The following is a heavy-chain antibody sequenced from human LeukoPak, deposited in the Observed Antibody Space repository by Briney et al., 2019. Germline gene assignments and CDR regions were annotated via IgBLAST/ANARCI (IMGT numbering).Heavy chain of an antibody. D-gene: IGHD4-11*01. CDR3: ARAVTSPGMDV. Sequence: GGSLRLSCAASGFTFSSHAMSWVRQAPGKGLEWVSGISGSGGSTYYADSVKGRFTISRDNAKNSLYLQMNSLRADDTAVYYCARAVTSPGMDVWGQGTTVTVSS. V-gene: IGHV3-23*01. CDR1: GFTFSSHA. J-gene: IGHJ6*02. CDR2: ISGSGGST.